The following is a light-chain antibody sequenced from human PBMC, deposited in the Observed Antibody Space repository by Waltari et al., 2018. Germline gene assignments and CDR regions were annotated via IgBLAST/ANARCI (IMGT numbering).Light chain of an antibody. CDR2: GAS. Sequence: EIVLTQSPGTLSLSPGERATLSCRASQSVNSRYLAWYQQKPGQATRLLISGASSRATGIPDRFSGSGSVTDFTLTIIRLEPEDFSVYYCQQYDTSPPGYTFGQGTKLEIK. V-gene: IGKV3-20*01. J-gene: IGKJ2*01. CDR1: QSVNSRY. CDR3: QQYDTSPPGYT.